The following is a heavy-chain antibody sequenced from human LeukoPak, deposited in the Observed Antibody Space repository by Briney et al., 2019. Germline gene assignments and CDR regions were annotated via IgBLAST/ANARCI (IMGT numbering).Heavy chain of an antibody. CDR2: ISGSGGST. CDR1: GFIFSSDA. CDR3: AKDAVRFDY. Sequence: QTGGSLRLSRAASGFIFSSDAMSWVRQAPGKGLEWVSAISGSGGSTYYAHSVKGRFTISRDNSKNTLYLQMNSLRAEDTAVYYCAKDAVRFDYWGQGTLVTVSS. V-gene: IGHV3-23*01. J-gene: IGHJ4*02. D-gene: IGHD2/OR15-2a*01.